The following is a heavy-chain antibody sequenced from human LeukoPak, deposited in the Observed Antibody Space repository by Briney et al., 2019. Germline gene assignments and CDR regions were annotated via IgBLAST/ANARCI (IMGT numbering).Heavy chain of an antibody. Sequence: SETLSLTCAVYGGSFSGYCWNWIRQPPGKGLEWIGEINHSGSTNYNPSLKSRVTISVDTSKNQLSLKLSSVTAADTAVYYCARALRSSGWTDYWGQGTLVTVSS. CDR2: INHSGST. CDR3: ARALRSSGWTDY. J-gene: IGHJ4*02. D-gene: IGHD6-19*01. V-gene: IGHV4-34*01. CDR1: GGSFSGYC.